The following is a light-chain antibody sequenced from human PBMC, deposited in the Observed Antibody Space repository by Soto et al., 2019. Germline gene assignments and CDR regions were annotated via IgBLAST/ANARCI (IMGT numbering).Light chain of an antibody. CDR3: AAWDDSLNGYV. CDR1: SSNIGNNG. CDR2: YDD. J-gene: IGLJ1*01. Sequence: QSVLTQPPSVSEAPRQRVTISCSGSSSNIGNNGVNWYQQLPGKAPKLLIYYDDLKPSGVSDRFSGSKSGTSASLAISGLQSEDEADNYCAAWDDSLNGYVFGSGTKLTVL. V-gene: IGLV1-36*01.